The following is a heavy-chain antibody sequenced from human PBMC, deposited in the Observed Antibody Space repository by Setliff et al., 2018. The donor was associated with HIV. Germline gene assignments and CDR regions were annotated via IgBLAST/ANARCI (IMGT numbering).Heavy chain of an antibody. Sequence: GGSLRLSCAASGFTFSSYSMNWVRQAPGKGLEWVSSISSGSSYIYYADSVKGRFTISRDNSKNTLYLQMNSLRIEDSGAYYCANSYSASGNYHYYDYLDVWGKGTTVTVSS. CDR3: ANSYSASGNYHYYDYLDV. V-gene: IGHV3-21*01. CDR2: ISSGSSYI. CDR1: GFTFSSYS. D-gene: IGHD3-10*01. J-gene: IGHJ6*03.